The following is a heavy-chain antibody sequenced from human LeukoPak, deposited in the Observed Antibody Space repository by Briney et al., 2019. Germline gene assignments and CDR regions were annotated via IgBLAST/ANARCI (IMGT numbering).Heavy chain of an antibody. CDR1: GGTFSSYA. CDR2: IIPIFGTA. D-gene: IGHD5-18*01. V-gene: IGHV1-69*13. Sequence: ASVKVSCKASGGTFSSYAISWVRQAPGQGLEWMGGIIPIFGTANYAQKFQGRVTITADESTGTAYMELSSLRSEDTAVYYCARDHVQLGFDYWGQGTLVTVSS. CDR3: ARDHVQLGFDY. J-gene: IGHJ4*02.